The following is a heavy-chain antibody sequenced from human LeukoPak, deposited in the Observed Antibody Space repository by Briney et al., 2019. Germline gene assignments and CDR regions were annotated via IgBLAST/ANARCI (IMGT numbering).Heavy chain of an antibody. CDR3: ARPTEVYSLFGRSNRGAFDI. CDR1: GGSISSSSNY. J-gene: IGHJ3*02. V-gene: IGHV4-39*01. Sequence: SETLSLTCSVSGGSISSSSNYWGWIRQPPGKGLEWIASISYSGSTFYNPSLKSRVTISVDTSKNQFSLKLSSVTAADTAVYYCARPTEVYSLFGRSNRGAFDIWGQGTMVTVSS. D-gene: IGHD3-16*02. CDR2: ISYSGST.